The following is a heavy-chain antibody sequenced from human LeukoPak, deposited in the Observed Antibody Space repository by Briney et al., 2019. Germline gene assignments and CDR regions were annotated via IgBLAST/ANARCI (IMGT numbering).Heavy chain of an antibody. CDR3: VRSNKYSGSWYDYFDY. CDR1: GGSISSYY. Sequence: SETLSLTCTVSGGSISSYYWSWIRQPPGKGLEWIAYIYYSGTTNSGTTNYNPSLKSRVTISLDTSKNQFSLRLNSVTAADTAVYYCVRSNKYSGSWYDYFDYWGQGTLVTVSS. V-gene: IGHV4-59*01. CDR2: IYYSGTTNSGTT. J-gene: IGHJ4*02. D-gene: IGHD6-13*01.